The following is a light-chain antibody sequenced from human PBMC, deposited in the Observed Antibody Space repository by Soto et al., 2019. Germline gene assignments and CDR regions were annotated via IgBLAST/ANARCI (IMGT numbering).Light chain of an antibody. J-gene: IGKJ2*01. CDR3: LQHHTYPFT. CDR1: QVIGNN. Sequence: DIQMTQSPSSLSASVGDRVTLTCRASQVIGNNLGWYQQKPGKAPKRLIYAAYTLEGGVPSRFSGSGSATEFTLTISSLQPEDFATYYCLQHHTYPFTFGQGT. V-gene: IGKV1-17*01. CDR2: AAY.